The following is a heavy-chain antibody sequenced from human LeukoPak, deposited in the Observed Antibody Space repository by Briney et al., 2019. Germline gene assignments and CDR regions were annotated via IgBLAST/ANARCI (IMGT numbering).Heavy chain of an antibody. J-gene: IGHJ3*02. Sequence: GGSLRLSCAASGFTFSSYAMSWVRQAPGKGLEWVSAISGSGGSTYYADSVKGRFTISRDNSKNTLYLQMNSLRAEDTAVYYCAKHGKGNTMVRGVIIPAFDIWGQGTMATVSS. V-gene: IGHV3-23*01. CDR3: AKHGKGNTMVRGVIIPAFDI. CDR2: ISGSGGST. CDR1: GFTFSSYA. D-gene: IGHD3-10*01.